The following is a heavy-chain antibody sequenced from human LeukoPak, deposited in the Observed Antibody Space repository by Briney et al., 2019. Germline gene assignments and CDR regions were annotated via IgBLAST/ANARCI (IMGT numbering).Heavy chain of an antibody. CDR2: IYYSGST. CDR3: ARESVWGSYRFFDY. Sequence: SETLSLTCAVYGGSFSGYYWSWIRQPPGKGLEWIGYIYYSGSTYYNPSLKSRVTISVDTSKNQFSLKLSSVTAADTAVYYCARESVWGSYRFFDYWGQGTLVTVSS. V-gene: IGHV4-30-4*01. J-gene: IGHJ4*02. D-gene: IGHD3-16*02. CDR1: GGSFSGYY.